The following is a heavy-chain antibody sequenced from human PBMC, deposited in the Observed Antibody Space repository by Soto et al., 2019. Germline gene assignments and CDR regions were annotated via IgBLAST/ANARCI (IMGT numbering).Heavy chain of an antibody. V-gene: IGHV3-23*01. CDR3: AKDSSSWHY. Sequence: EVQLLESGGGLVQPGGSLRLSCAASGFTFSSYAMSWVRQAPGKGLEWVSTISGRGGSTYYADSVKGRFTISRDDSKNTLYLQMNSRRAEDTAVYYCAKDSSSWHYWGQGTLVTVSS. CDR2: ISGRGGST. D-gene: IGHD6-13*01. CDR1: GFTFSSYA. J-gene: IGHJ4*02.